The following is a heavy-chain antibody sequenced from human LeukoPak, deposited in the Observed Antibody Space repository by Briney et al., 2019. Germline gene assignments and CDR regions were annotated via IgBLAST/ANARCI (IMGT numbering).Heavy chain of an antibody. Sequence: SETLCLTCTISGGSVRVYYGSWIRQSPGKGLEWIVYIYHTGSTSYSPSLKSRVTISADTSQNQFSLKLSSVTASDTAVYYCAKDGLLWFGEPYYYYYYMDVWGKGTTVTISS. V-gene: IGHV4-59*02. CDR1: GGSVRVYY. CDR2: IYHTGST. D-gene: IGHD3-10*01. CDR3: AKDGLLWFGEPYYYYYYMDV. J-gene: IGHJ6*03.